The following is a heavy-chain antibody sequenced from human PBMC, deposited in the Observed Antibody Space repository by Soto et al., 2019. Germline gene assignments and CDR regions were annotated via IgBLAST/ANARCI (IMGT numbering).Heavy chain of an antibody. D-gene: IGHD1-20*01. CDR2: ISWTGGNI. CDR1: GFTVDDYS. J-gene: IGHJ3*01. Sequence: SLRLAGVAAGFTVDDYSNHWGDKVPEKGLEWVSGISWTGGNIAYADSVRGRFTISRDNAKDSLYLQMNSLRPEDTALYYCAKPLFHVTDPDAFDVWGQGTMVIVSS. CDR3: AKPLFHVTDPDAFDV. V-gene: IGHV3-9*01.